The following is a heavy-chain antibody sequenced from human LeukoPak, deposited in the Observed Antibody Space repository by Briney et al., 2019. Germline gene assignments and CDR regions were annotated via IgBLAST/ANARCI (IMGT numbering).Heavy chain of an antibody. CDR1: GFTFSSYA. Sequence: PGGSLRLSCAASGFTFSSYAMHWVRQAPGKGLEWVAVISYDGSNKYYADSVKGRFTISRDNSKNTLYLQMNSLRGEDTAVYFCAKAGRSSGGDYFQHWGQGTLVTVSS. D-gene: IGHD6-25*01. CDR3: AKAGRSSGGDYFQH. CDR2: ISYDGSNK. J-gene: IGHJ1*01. V-gene: IGHV3-30-3*01.